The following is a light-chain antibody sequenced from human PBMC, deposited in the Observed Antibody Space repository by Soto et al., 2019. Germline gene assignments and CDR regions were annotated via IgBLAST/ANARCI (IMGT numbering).Light chain of an antibody. Sequence: DIEMTHSPSSLSASVGDRVTITCRASQNINSNLNWYQQKPGKAPMLLIYGASILQSGVPSRFGGSGSGTDFTLTISSLQPEDFATYYCQQYNSYPLTFGGGTKVDI. CDR1: QNINSN. CDR2: GAS. V-gene: IGKV1-39*01. J-gene: IGKJ4*01. CDR3: QQYNSYPLT.